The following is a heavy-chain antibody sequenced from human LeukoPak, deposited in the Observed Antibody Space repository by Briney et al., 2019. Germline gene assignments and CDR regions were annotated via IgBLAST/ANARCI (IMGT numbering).Heavy chain of an antibody. V-gene: IGHV3-21*01. D-gene: IGHD6-13*01. CDR1: VFTFSSYS. Sequence: GGSLRLSCAASVFTFSSYSMNWVRQAPGKGLEWVSSISSSSSYIYYADSVKGRFTISGDNAKNSLYLQMNSLRAEDTAVYYCARGGYTLYWYFDLWGRGTLVTVSS. CDR2: ISSSSSYI. J-gene: IGHJ2*01. CDR3: ARGGYTLYWYFDL.